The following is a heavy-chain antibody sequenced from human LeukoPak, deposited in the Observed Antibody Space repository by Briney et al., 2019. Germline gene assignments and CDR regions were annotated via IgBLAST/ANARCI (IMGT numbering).Heavy chain of an antibody. D-gene: IGHD6-19*01. CDR3: ARKGSGWYYFDY. V-gene: IGHV1-69*06. Sequence: ASVKVSCKASGGTFSSYAISWVRQAPGQGLEWMGGIIPIFGTANYAQKFQGRVTITADKSTSTAYMELSSLRSEDTAVYYCARKGSGWYYFDYWGQGTLVTVSS. J-gene: IGHJ4*02. CDR1: GGTFSSYA. CDR2: IIPIFGTA.